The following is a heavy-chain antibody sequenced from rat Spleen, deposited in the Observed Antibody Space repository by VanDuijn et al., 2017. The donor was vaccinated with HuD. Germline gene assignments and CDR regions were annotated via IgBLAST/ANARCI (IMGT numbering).Heavy chain of an antibody. CDR3: ARHGEQLFDY. CDR1: GFTFSNYG. Sequence: EVQLVESGGGLVQPGRSLKLSCATSGFTFSNYGMSWVRQAPTKGLEWVPSISTGSVNTYYRDSVKGRFTISRNNAKNTLYLQMDSLRSEDTATYYCARHGEQLFDYWGQGVMVTVSS. V-gene: IGHV5S13*01. CDR2: ISTGSVNT. D-gene: IGHD1-2*01. J-gene: IGHJ2*01.